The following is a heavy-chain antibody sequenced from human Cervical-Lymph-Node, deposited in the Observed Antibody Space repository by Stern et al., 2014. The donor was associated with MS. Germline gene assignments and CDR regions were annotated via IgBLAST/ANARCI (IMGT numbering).Heavy chain of an antibody. Sequence: VQLVESGGGAVKPGGSLSLSCAASGFAFSDYYMTWIRQAPGKGLEWVSYISHDGYSIYYSDSVNGRFTVSRDNAKNSMYLQMSSLRAGDTAVYYCARATPGRPAYWGQGILVSVSS. CDR1: GFAFSDYY. V-gene: IGHV3-11*01. D-gene: IGHD2-15*01. J-gene: IGHJ4*02. CDR2: ISHDGYSI. CDR3: ARATPGRPAY.